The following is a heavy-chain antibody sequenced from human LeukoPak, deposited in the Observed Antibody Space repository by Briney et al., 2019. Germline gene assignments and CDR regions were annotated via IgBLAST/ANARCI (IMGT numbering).Heavy chain of an antibody. J-gene: IGHJ5*02. D-gene: IGHD1-26*01. CDR1: GFTFSTYE. CDR2: ISSSGSTI. V-gene: IGHV3-48*03. Sequence: GGSLRLSCAASGFTFSTYEMNWVRQAPGKGLEWVSYISSSGSTIYYADSVKGRFTISRDNAKNSLYLQLNSLRAEDTAVYYCARSLVVGATYPYHWGQGTLVTVSS. CDR3: ARSLVVGATYPYH.